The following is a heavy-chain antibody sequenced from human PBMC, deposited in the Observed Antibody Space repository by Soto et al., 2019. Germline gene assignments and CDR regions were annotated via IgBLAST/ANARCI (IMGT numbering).Heavy chain of an antibody. Sequence: GGSLRLSCAASGFTFGPCWMHWVRQAPGKGLVWLSHINSDGSTIVYADSVMGRFTISRDNSKNTVYLQMNSLRAEDTAVYYCAKIESRFYYDSTGYYPFDYWGQGTLVTVSS. CDR3: AKIESRFYYDSTGYYPFDY. V-gene: IGHV3-74*01. D-gene: IGHD3-22*01. J-gene: IGHJ4*02. CDR1: GFTFGPCW. CDR2: INSDGSTI.